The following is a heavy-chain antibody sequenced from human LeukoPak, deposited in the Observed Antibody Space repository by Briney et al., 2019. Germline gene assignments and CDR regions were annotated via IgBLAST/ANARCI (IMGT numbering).Heavy chain of an antibody. Sequence: ASVKVSCKASGYTFTDYYMHWVRQAPGQGLEWMGWINPNSGATNYAQKFQGRVTMTRDTSISTAYMELRSLRSDDTAVYYCARDTAPSIYYYGSGSYSPFDYWGQGTLVTVSS. CDR3: ARDTAPSIYYYGSGSYSPFDY. J-gene: IGHJ4*02. CDR2: INPNSGAT. V-gene: IGHV1-2*02. CDR1: GYTFTDYY. D-gene: IGHD3-10*01.